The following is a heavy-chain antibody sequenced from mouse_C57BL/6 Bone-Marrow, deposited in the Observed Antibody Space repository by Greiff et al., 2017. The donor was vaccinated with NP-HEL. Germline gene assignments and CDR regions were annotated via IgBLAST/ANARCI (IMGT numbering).Heavy chain of an antibody. CDR2: INPNNGGT. Sequence: EVKLVESGPELVKPGASVKMSCKASGYTFTDYNMHWVKQSHGKSLEWIGYINPNNGGTSYNQKFKGKATLTVNKYSSPAYMELRSLTSEDSAVYYCATDSGVFVGYRGKIHYCDYYAMDYWGQGTSVTVSS. J-gene: IGHJ4*01. CDR1: GYTFTDYN. D-gene: IGHD1-1*02. V-gene: IGHV1-22*01. CDR3: ATDSGVFVGYRGKIHYCDYYAMDY.